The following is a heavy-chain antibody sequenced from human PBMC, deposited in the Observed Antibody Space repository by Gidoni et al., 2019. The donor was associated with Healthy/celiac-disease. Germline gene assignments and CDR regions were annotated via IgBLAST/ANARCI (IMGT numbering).Heavy chain of an antibody. CDR2: INHSGST. J-gene: IGHJ4*02. D-gene: IGHD2-15*01. CDR3: ARVGSGGSCFTR. CDR1: GGSFSGYY. V-gene: IGHV4-34*01. Sequence: QVQLQQWGAGLLKPSETLSLTCAVYGGSFSGYYWSWIRQPPGKGLEWIGEINHSGSTNYNPSLKSRVTISVDTSKNQFSLKLSSVTAADTAVYYCARVGSGGSCFTRWGQGTLVTVSS.